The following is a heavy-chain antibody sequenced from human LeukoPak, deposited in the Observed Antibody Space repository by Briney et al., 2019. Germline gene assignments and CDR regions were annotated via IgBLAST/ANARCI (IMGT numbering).Heavy chain of an antibody. V-gene: IGHV1-2*02. Sequence: ASVKVSCKVSGYTLTELSMHWVRQAPGQGLEWMGWINPNSGGTNYAQKFQGRVTMTRDTSISTAYMELSRLRSDDTAVYYCARDAYCSSTSCYTGHYYYGMDVWGQGTTVTVSS. CDR2: INPNSGGT. CDR1: GYTLTELS. D-gene: IGHD2-2*02. J-gene: IGHJ6*02. CDR3: ARDAYCSSTSCYTGHYYYGMDV.